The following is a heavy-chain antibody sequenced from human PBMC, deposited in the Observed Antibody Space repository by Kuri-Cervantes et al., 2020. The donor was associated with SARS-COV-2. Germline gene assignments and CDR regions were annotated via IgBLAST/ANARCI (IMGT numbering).Heavy chain of an antibody. J-gene: IGHJ4*02. Sequence: LSLTCAASGFTFSSYAMSWVRQAPGKGLEWVSAISGSGGSTYYADSGKGRFTISRDNSKNTLYLQMNSLRDEDTAVYYCAKVRRWVGAEKYYFDYWGQGTLVTVSS. CDR3: AKVRRWVGAEKYYFDY. CDR1: GFTFSSYA. D-gene: IGHD1-26*01. CDR2: ISGSGGST. V-gene: IGHV3-23*01.